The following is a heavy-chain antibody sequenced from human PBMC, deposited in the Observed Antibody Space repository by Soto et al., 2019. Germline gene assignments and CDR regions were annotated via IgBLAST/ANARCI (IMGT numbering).Heavy chain of an antibody. CDR1: GFTFSSYS. CDR3: ARPDYGDYVFQH. Sequence: GGSLRLSCAASGFTFSSYSMNWVHQAPGKGLEWVSSISSSSSYIYYADSVKGRFTISRDNAKNSLYLQMNSLRAEDTAVYYCARPDYGDYVFQHWGQGTLVTVSS. V-gene: IGHV3-21*01. CDR2: ISSSSSYI. J-gene: IGHJ1*01. D-gene: IGHD4-17*01.